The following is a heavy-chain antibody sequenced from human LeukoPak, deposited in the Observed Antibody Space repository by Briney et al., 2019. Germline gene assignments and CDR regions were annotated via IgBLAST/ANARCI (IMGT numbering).Heavy chain of an antibody. V-gene: IGHV1-24*01. CDR1: GYTLTELS. J-gene: IGHJ1*01. D-gene: IGHD1-26*01. CDR2: FDPEDGGT. CDR3: ATDVKWELLGYFQH. Sequence: ASVKVSCKGSGYTLTELSMHWVRQAPGKGLEWMGGFDPEDGGTIYAQKFQGRVTMTEDTSTDTAYMELSSLRSEDTAVYYCATDVKWELLGYFQHRGQGTLVTVSS.